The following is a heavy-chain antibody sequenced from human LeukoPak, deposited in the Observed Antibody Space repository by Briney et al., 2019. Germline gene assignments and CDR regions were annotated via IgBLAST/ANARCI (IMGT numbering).Heavy chain of an antibody. J-gene: IGHJ4*02. D-gene: IGHD1/OR15-1a*01. CDR2: INPNSGGT. Sequence: ASVKVPRTASGYTFTGCYMHWVRQAPGQGLEWMGWINPNSGGTNYAEKFQGRVTMTRDTSISTAYMELSRLRSDDTAVYYCARNVAITGTCDYWGQGTLVTVSS. CDR3: ARNVAITGTCDY. V-gene: IGHV1-2*02. CDR1: GYTFTGCY.